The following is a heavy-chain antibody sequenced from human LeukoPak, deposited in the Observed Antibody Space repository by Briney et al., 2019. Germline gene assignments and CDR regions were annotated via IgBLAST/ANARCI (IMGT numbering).Heavy chain of an antibody. CDR2: ISSSGSTI. V-gene: IGHV3-11*01. CDR3: ARGTQLGIPQYFDY. Sequence: GGSLRLSYAASGFTFSDYYMSWIRQAPGKGLEWVSYISSSGSTIYCADSVKGRFTISRDNAKNSLYLQMNSLRAEDTAVYYCARGTQLGIPQYFDYWGQGTLVTVSS. D-gene: IGHD7-27*01. CDR1: GFTFSDYY. J-gene: IGHJ4*02.